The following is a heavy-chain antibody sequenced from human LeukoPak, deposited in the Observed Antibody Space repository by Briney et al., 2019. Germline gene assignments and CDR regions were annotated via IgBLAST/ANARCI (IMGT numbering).Heavy chain of an antibody. CDR3: ARADGTNSGTNAFDV. V-gene: IGHV1-18*01. CDR2: ISTYTGRA. Sequence: GASVKVSCKTSGYRFNVYDILWVRQAPGHGLDYVGWISTYTGRANYAQKFQGRVSMIADTSTSTAYLELTNLTSSDTGLYYCARADGTNSGTNAFDVWGLGTMVTLAS. J-gene: IGHJ3*01. CDR1: GYRFNVYD. D-gene: IGHD2-8*01.